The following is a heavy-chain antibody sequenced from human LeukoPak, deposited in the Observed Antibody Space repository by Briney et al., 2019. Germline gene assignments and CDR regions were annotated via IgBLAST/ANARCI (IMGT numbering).Heavy chain of an antibody. CDR3: AKDRCDRATCPEV. V-gene: IGHV3-23*01. Sequence: GGPLRLSCAASGFTFSTYAMSWVRQASGEGLEWVSGISNNGDSAYYADSVKGRFTISRDNPKNTLHLQMSSLRAEDTALYYCAKDRCDRATCPEVWGQGTLVTVSS. J-gene: IGHJ4*02. D-gene: IGHD2-21*01. CDR2: ISNNGDSA. CDR1: GFTFSTYA.